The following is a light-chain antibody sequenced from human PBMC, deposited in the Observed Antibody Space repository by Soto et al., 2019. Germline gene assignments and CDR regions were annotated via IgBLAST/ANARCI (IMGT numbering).Light chain of an antibody. Sequence: QSALTQPASVSGSPGQWTIISCTGISSDVGRYNLVSWYQQHPGKAPKLIIYDVSNRPSGVSNRFSGSKSGNTASLTISGLLAQDADDYYCSSFSASGTRVFGTGTNVTVL. CDR1: SSDVGRYNL. J-gene: IGLJ1*01. CDR3: SSFSASGTRV. CDR2: DVS. V-gene: IGLV2-14*03.